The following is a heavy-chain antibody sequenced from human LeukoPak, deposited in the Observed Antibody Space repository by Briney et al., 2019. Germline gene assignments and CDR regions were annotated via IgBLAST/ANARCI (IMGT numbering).Heavy chain of an antibody. J-gene: IGHJ4*02. CDR1: GFTFSSYS. V-gene: IGHV3-48*02. Sequence: GGSLRLSCAASGFTFSSYSMIWVRQAPGKGLEWLSFMTTSGNTIFYAESVKDRFTISRDNAKKSLYLQMNSLRDEDTAVYYCARVGGATAVTMYFEYWGQGTLVTVSS. CDR3: ARVGGATAVTMYFEY. D-gene: IGHD1-26*01. CDR2: MTTSGNTI.